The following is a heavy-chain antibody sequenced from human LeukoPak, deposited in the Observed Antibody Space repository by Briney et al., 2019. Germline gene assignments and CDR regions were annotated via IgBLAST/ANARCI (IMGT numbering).Heavy chain of an antibody. V-gene: IGHV3-23*01. Sequence: GGSLRLSCAASGFTFSSYTMSWVRQAPGKGLEWVSGISGSGDSTYYADSVKGRLTISRDNSKNTLYLPMHSLRAEDTAVYYCAKDHILDYWGQGTLVTVSS. J-gene: IGHJ4*02. CDR2: ISGSGDST. CDR3: AKDHILDY. D-gene: IGHD2-15*01. CDR1: GFTFSSYT.